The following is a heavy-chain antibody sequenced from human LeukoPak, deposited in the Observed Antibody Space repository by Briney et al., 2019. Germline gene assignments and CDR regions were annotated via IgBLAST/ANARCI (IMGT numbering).Heavy chain of an antibody. V-gene: IGHV3-23*01. CDR2: ISGSGGST. Sequence: GGSLRLSCAASGFTFSSYAMSWVRQAPGKGLEWVSAISGSGGSTYYADSVKGRFTISRDNSKNTLYLQMSSLRAEDTAVYYCAKVDYYDSSGYYWGQGTLVTVSS. D-gene: IGHD3-22*01. CDR3: AKVDYYDSSGYY. CDR1: GFTFSSYA. J-gene: IGHJ4*02.